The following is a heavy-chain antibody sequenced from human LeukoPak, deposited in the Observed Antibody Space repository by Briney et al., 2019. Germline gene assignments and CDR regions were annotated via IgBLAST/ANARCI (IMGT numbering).Heavy chain of an antibody. D-gene: IGHD1-26*01. V-gene: IGHV3-21*01. CDR2: ISSSSSYI. CDR1: GFTFSSYS. J-gene: IGHJ4*02. Sequence: PGGSLRLSCAASGFTFSSYSMNWVRQAPGKGLEWVSSISSSSSYIYYADSVKGRFTISRDNAKNSLYLQMNSLRAEDTAVYYCARARRRAKWELTRLYYFDYWGQGTLVTVSS. CDR3: ARARRRAKWELTRLYYFDY.